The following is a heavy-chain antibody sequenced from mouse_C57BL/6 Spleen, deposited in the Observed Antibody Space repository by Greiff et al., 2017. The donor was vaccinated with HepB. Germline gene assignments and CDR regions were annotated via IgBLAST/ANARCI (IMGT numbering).Heavy chain of an antibody. CDR2: ISYSGST. D-gene: IGHD4-1*01. Sequence: EVHLVESGPGMVKPSQSLSLTCTVTGYSITSGYDWHWIRHFPGNKLEWMGYISYSGSTNYNPSLKSRISITHDTSKNHFFLKLNSVTTEDTATYYCAREDLGYFDYWGQGTTLTVSS. CDR3: AREDLGYFDY. V-gene: IGHV3-1*01. J-gene: IGHJ2*01. CDR1: GYSITSGYD.